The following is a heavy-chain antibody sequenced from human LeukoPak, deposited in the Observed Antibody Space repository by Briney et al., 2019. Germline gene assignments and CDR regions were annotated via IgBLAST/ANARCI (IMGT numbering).Heavy chain of an antibody. V-gene: IGHV3-23*01. Sequence: GGSLRLSCAASGFTFCSYAMSWVRQAPGKGLEWVSAISSRGGSTYYADSVKGRFTIPRGNSKNTLYLQMNSLRAEDTAVYYCAKDRSAVGATTFDYWGQGTLVTVSS. D-gene: IGHD1-26*01. CDR2: ISSRGGST. J-gene: IGHJ4*02. CDR1: GFTFCSYA. CDR3: AKDRSAVGATTFDY.